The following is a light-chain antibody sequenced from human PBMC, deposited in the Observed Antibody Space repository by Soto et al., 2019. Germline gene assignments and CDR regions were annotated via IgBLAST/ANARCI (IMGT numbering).Light chain of an antibody. CDR2: DAP. J-gene: IGKJ4*01. Sequence: EIVLTQSPATLSLSPGERATLSCRASQSVSRYLAWYQQKPGQAPRLLIYDAPNRATGIPARFSGSGSGTDFSLTISSLEPEDFGVYYCQQCNSWPLTFGGGTKVDIK. V-gene: IGKV3-11*01. CDR3: QQCNSWPLT. CDR1: QSVSRY.